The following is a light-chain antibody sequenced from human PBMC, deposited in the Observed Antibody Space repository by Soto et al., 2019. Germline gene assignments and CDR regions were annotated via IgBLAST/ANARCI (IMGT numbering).Light chain of an antibody. V-gene: IGKV3D-20*02. Sequence: ENVLTQSPGILSLSPGERATLSCRATQTVTNRYFAWYQQKPGQAPRLLIYGISSRATDIPDRFSGSGSGTDYTLTINSLEPEDFAVYYCQQRRDWPLTFGGGTKVEI. CDR1: QTVTNRY. CDR2: GIS. J-gene: IGKJ4*01. CDR3: QQRRDWPLT.